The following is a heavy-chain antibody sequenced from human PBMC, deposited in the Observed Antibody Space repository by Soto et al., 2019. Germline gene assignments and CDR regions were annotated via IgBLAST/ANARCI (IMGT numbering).Heavy chain of an antibody. CDR1: GYTFTSYG. V-gene: IGHV1-18*01. CDR2: ISAYNGNT. J-gene: IGHJ5*02. Sequence: QVQLVQSGAEVKKPGASVKVSCKASGYTFTSYGISWVRQAPGQGLEWMGWISAYNGNTNYAQKLQGRVTTTTATPTSTASIALRTLRSHDTAVYYCASDGPPFFACGQGTLVTVSS. CDR3: ASDGPPFFA.